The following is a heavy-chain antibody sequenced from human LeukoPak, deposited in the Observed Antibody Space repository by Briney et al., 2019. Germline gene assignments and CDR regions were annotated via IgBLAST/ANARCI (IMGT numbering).Heavy chain of an antibody. CDR1: GYTSMSHG. CDR3: ARATGTWGHDGFDI. Sequence: ASVKVSCKAYGYTSMSHGITWVRQAPGQGLEWMGWISGYSSNTHYAQTLQGRVTMTTDTSTNTAYMELRSLISDDTAVYYCARATGTWGHDGFDIWGQGTMATVS. J-gene: IGHJ3*02. CDR2: ISGYSSNT. D-gene: IGHD3-16*01. V-gene: IGHV1-18*01.